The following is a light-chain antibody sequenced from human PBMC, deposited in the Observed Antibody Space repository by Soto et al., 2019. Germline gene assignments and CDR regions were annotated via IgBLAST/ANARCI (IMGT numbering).Light chain of an antibody. Sequence: DIQLTQSPSTLSASVGDSVTITCRASQNVTTSMAWYQHKPGRAPKLLIFDVSNLESGVPSSFSGGGSVTDFTLTISSLHSDDFATYYCQQYDYSRTFGRGTKVDI. V-gene: IGKV1-5*01. CDR3: QQYDYSRT. J-gene: IGKJ1*01. CDR2: DVS. CDR1: QNVTTS.